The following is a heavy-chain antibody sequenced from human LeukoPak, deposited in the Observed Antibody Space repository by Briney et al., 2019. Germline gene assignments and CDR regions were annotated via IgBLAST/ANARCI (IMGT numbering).Heavy chain of an antibody. Sequence: SVKVSCKASGGTFSSYAISWVRQAPGQGLEWMGGIIPIFGTANYAQKFQGRVTITADKSTSTAYMELSSLRSEDTAVYYCAREVKVAVAATDYFDYWGQGTLVTVSS. V-gene: IGHV1-69*06. CDR1: GGTFSSYA. J-gene: IGHJ4*02. CDR3: AREVKVAVAATDYFDY. CDR2: IIPIFGTA. D-gene: IGHD6-19*01.